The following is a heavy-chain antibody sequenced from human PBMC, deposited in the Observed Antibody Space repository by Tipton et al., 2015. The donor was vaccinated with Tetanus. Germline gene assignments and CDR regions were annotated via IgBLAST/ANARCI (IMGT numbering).Heavy chain of an antibody. V-gene: IGHV3-21*01. CDR1: GFTFSNFA. D-gene: IGHD6-25*01. Sequence: GSLRLSCTASGFTFSNFAMSWVRQGPGRGLEWVSSISSTSRYINYADSVKGRFTISRDNAKNSLFLEMNSLRADDTAVYYCVSGSALDYWGQGTLITVSS. CDR3: VSGSALDY. CDR2: ISSTSRYI. J-gene: IGHJ4*02.